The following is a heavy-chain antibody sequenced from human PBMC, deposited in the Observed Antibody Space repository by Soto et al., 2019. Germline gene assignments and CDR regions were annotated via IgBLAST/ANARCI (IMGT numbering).Heavy chain of an antibody. V-gene: IGHV3-23*01. CDR1: GFTFSSYA. Sequence: GGSLRLSCAASGFTFSSYAMSWVRQAPGKGLEWVSAISGSGGSTYYADSVKGRFTISRDNSKNTLYLQVNSLRAEDTAVYYCAKPNDSGYYQHKYYYYGMDVWGQGTTVTVSS. CDR3: AKPNDSGYYQHKYYYYGMDV. D-gene: IGHD2-2*01. J-gene: IGHJ6*02. CDR2: ISGSGGST.